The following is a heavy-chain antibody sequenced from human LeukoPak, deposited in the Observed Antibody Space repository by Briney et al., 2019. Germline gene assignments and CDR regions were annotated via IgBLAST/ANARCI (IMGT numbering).Heavy chain of an antibody. J-gene: IGHJ6*03. CDR3: ARPGYDFWSGPYYYYYMDV. CDR1: GGTFSSYA. D-gene: IGHD3-3*01. Sequence: ASVKVSCKASGGTFSSYAVSWVRQAPGQGLEWMGGIIPIFGTANYAQKFQGRVTITADESTSTAYMELSSLRSEDTAVYYCARPGYDFWSGPYYYYYMDVWGKGTTVTVSS. V-gene: IGHV1-69*13. CDR2: IIPIFGTA.